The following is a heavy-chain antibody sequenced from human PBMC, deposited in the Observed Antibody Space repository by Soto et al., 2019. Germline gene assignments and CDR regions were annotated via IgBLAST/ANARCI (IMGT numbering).Heavy chain of an antibody. J-gene: IGHJ6*02. Sequence: QVQLVESGGGVVQPGGSLRLTCAASGFTFSEYGIHWVRPAPGKGLEWVAITSYDGRHTSYVDSVKGRFTISRDNSGNTAFLEMNRLRVEDTAVYYCAKTRNSVINYNYYDNMDVWGQGTTVTVSS. CDR2: TSYDGRHT. CDR3: AKTRNSVINYNYYDNMDV. CDR1: GFTFSEYG. V-gene: IGHV3-30*18. D-gene: IGHD3-10*01.